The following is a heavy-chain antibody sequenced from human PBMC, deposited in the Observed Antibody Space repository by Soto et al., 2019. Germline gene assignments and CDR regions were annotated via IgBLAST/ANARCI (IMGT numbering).Heavy chain of an antibody. D-gene: IGHD6-13*01. CDR2: INPSGGST. Sequence: QVQLVQSGAEVKKPGASVKVSCKASGYTFTSYYMHWVRQAPGQGLEWMGIINPSGGSTSYAQKFQGRVTMTRDTSTSTVYMELSSLRSEDTAVYYCARTHSSSWYVWWFDPWGQGTLVTVSS. V-gene: IGHV1-46*01. CDR3: ARTHSSSWYVWWFDP. J-gene: IGHJ5*02. CDR1: GYTFTSYY.